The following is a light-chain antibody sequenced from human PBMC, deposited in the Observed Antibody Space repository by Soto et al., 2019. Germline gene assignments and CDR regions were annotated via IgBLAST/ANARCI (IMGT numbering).Light chain of an antibody. J-gene: IGKJ4*01. Sequence: DIQWTQSPSFLSASVGDRVTITCRASQGINNYLAWYQQKPGKALKLLIYDASTLQSGVSSSFSGSASGTEFTLTISSLQPEDFATYYCQQLDNYPLTFGGGTKVEIK. V-gene: IGKV1-9*01. CDR2: DAS. CDR3: QQLDNYPLT. CDR1: QGINNY.